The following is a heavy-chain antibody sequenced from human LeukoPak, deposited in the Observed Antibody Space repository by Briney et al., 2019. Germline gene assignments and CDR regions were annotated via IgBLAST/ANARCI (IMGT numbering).Heavy chain of an antibody. CDR3: ASYPRYSSSPPFDY. J-gene: IGHJ4*02. CDR1: GYTFTVQD. Sequence: ASVKVSCKASGYTFTVQDMHWVRQAPGQGFGWMGWINPNTGATNYAQKFQGRVTMTRDTTINTAYMELTSLTSDDTAVYYCASYPRYSSSPPFDYWGQGTMVSVSP. D-gene: IGHD6-19*01. V-gene: IGHV1-2*02. CDR2: INPNTGAT.